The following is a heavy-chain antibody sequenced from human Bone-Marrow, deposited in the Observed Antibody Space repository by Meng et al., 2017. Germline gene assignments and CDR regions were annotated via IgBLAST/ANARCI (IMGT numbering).Heavy chain of an antibody. V-gene: IGHV1-18*01. CDR1: GYTFTSYG. CDR2: ISAYNGNT. D-gene: IGHD6-19*01. CDR3: ARVGPRIAVAVN. Sequence: QVQLVQSGTEVRESGDSVKVYCKASGYTFTSYGISWVRQAPGQGLEWMGWISAYNGNTNYAQKLQGRVTMTTDTSTSTAYMELRSLRSDDTAVYYCARVGPRIAVAVNWGQGTLVTVSS. J-gene: IGHJ4*02.